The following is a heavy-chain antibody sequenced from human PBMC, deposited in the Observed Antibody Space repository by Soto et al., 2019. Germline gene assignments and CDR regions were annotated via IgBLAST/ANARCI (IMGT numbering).Heavy chain of an antibody. Sequence: QVQLQESGPGLVKPSETLSLTCTVSGGSISSYYWSWIRQPAGKGLEWIGRIYTSGSTNYNPSLKSRVTMSVDTSKNQFSLKLSSVTAADTAVYYCAREYGNVGSSWYYFDYWGQGTLVTVSS. D-gene: IGHD6-13*01. V-gene: IGHV4-4*07. CDR3: AREYGNVGSSWYYFDY. J-gene: IGHJ4*02. CDR2: IYTSGST. CDR1: GGSISSYY.